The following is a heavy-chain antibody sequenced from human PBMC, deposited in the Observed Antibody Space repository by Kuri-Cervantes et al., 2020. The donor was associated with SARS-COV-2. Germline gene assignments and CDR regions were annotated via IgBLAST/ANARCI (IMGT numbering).Heavy chain of an antibody. D-gene: IGHD4-17*01. J-gene: IGHJ3*01. CDR3: AEDPNGDYVGAFDF. Sequence: GESLKISCAASGFTFSSYWMHWVRQAPGKGLVWVSRINSDGSSTSYADSVKGRFTISRDNAKNTLYLQMNSLRAEDTAVYYCAEDPNGDYVGAFDFWGQGTLVTVSS. CDR1: GFTFSSYW. CDR2: INSDGSST. V-gene: IGHV3-74*01.